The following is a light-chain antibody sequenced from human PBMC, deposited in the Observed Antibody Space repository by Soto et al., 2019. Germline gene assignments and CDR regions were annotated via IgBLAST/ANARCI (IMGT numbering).Light chain of an antibody. J-gene: IGLJ2*01. V-gene: IGLV2-14*01. CDR3: AAWDDSLNGPV. CDR1: SNDVGYYNY. Sequence: QSALSQPASVSGSPGQSITISCTGTSNDVGYYNYVSWYQQHPGQAPKLMISEVTTRPSGVSDRFSGSKSGNTASLTISGLQSEDEAGYYCAAWDDSLNGPVFGGGTKLTVL. CDR2: EVT.